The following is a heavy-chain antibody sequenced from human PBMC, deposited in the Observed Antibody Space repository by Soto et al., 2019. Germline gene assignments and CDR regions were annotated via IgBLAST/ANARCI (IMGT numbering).Heavy chain of an antibody. Sequence: QVQLVQSGAEVKKPGSSVMVSCKASGGTFSSYAISWVRQAPGQGLEWMGGIIPIFGTANYAQKFQGRVTITADESTSTAYMELSSLRSEDTAVYYCARGEVGAVAGILNWFDPWGQGTLVTVSS. J-gene: IGHJ5*02. V-gene: IGHV1-69*12. CDR2: IIPIFGTA. CDR1: GGTFSSYA. CDR3: ARGEVGAVAGILNWFDP. D-gene: IGHD6-19*01.